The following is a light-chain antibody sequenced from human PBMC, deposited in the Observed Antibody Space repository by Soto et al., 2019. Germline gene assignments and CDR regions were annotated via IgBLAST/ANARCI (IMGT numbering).Light chain of an antibody. Sequence: SYELTQPPSVSVVPGQSARITCGGNNIGSQSVHWYQQKPGQAPVLVVYDDNDRPSGIPERFSGSKSGNTATLSITRVGAGDEADYYCQVWDSGTDHAVFGGGTKLTVL. CDR1: NIGSQS. V-gene: IGLV3-21*02. J-gene: IGLJ2*01. CDR2: DDN. CDR3: QVWDSGTDHAV.